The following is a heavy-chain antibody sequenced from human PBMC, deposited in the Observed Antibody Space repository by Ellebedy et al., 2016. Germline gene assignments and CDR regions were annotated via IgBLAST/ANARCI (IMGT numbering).Heavy chain of an antibody. J-gene: IGHJ2*01. Sequence: SETLSLTCTVSGDSISSYYWSWIRQPPGKELEWIGFVHYSGRTHYNPSLKSRISISGDTSRTQFSLNLSSVTAADTAVYYCVRHGRSTWNWDFDLWGRGTLVTVSS. CDR2: VHYSGRT. V-gene: IGHV4-59*08. CDR1: GDSISSYY. D-gene: IGHD6-13*01. CDR3: VRHGRSTWNWDFDL.